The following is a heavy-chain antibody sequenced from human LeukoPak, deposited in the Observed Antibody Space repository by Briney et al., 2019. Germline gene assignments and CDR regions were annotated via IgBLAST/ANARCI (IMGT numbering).Heavy chain of an antibody. CDR1: GFTFSSYS. CDR3: ARGMDDSSFLPYYYGMDV. V-gene: IGHV3-21*01. J-gene: IGHJ6*02. D-gene: IGHD3-22*01. Sequence: GGSLRLSCAASGFTFSSYSMNWVRQAPGKGLEWVSSISSSSSYIYYADSVKGRFTISRDNSKNTLYLQMNSLRAEDTAVYYCARGMDDSSFLPYYYGMDVWGRGTTVTVSS. CDR2: ISSSSSYI.